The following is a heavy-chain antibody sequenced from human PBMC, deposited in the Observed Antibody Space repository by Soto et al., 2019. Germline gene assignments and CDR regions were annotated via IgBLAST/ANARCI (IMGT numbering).Heavy chain of an antibody. CDR1: GYTFTSYG. V-gene: IGHV1-18*01. Sequence: GASVKVSCKASGYTFTSYGISWVRQAPGQGLEWMGWISAYNGNTNYAQKLQGRVTMTTDTSTSTAYMELRSLRSDDTAVYYCARTGGYAYYVRYYFYGMDVWGQGTTVTVSS. CDR2: ISAYNGNT. J-gene: IGHJ6*02. D-gene: IGHD5-12*01. CDR3: ARTGGYAYYVRYYFYGMDV.